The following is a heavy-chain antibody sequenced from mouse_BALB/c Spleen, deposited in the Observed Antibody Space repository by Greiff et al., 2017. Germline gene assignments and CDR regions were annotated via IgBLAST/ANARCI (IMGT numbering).Heavy chain of an antibody. CDR3: TRNYDEGPGYYAMDY. V-gene: IGHV1S81*02. Sequence: QVQLKQPGAELVKPGASVKLSCKASGYTFTSYYMYWVKQRPGQGLEWIGGINPSNGGTNFNEKFKSKATLTVDKSSSTAYMQLSSLTSEDSAVYYCTRNYDEGPGYYAMDYWGQGTSVTVSS. J-gene: IGHJ4*01. CDR1: GYTFTSYY. D-gene: IGHD1-1*01. CDR2: INPSNGGT.